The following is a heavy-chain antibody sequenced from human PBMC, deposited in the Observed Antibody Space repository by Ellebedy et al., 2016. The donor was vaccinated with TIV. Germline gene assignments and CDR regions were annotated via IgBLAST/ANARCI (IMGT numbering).Heavy chain of an antibody. V-gene: IGHV1-18*01. J-gene: IGHJ6*02. D-gene: IGHD3-10*01. CDR3: ARVFLIRGVLDYYYGMDV. CDR2: ISGYNGDT. Sequence: ASVKVSXKGSGYSFTSFGVSWVRRAPGRGLEWMGWISGYNGDTNYAQNFQDRVTMTTDTSTTTVYLELRSLTYDDTAVYYCARVFLIRGVLDYYYGMDVWGQGTTVTVSS. CDR1: GYSFTSFG.